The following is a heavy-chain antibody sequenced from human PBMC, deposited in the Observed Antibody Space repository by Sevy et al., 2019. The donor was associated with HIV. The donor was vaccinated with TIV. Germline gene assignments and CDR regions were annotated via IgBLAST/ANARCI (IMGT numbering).Heavy chain of an antibody. J-gene: IGHJ4*02. CDR2: IYYSGST. CDR3: ARTRITIFGVVDTHS. V-gene: IGHV4-39*01. CDR1: GGSISSSSYY. D-gene: IGHD3-3*01. Sequence: SETLSLTCTVSGGSISSSSYYWGWIRQPPGKGLEWIGSIYYSGSTYYNPSLKSRVTISVDTSKNQFSLKLSSVTAADTAVYYCARTRITIFGVVDTHSWGQGILVTVSS.